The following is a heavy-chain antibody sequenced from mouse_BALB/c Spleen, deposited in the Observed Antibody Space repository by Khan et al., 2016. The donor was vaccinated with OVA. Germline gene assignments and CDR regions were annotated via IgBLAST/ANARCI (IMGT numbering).Heavy chain of an antibody. CDR1: GFTFSSYG. V-gene: IGHV5-9-3*01. CDR3: ARSLVDYHALDY. J-gene: IGHJ4*01. Sequence: EVELVESGGGLVKPGGSLKLSCSASGFTFSSYGMSWVRQTPEKRLEWVATISSGGHYTFYTDSLKGRFTISRDNAKNTLYLQMSSLTSEDTAMYYCARSLVDYHALDYWGQGTSVTVSS. D-gene: IGHD2-2*01. CDR2: ISSGGHYT.